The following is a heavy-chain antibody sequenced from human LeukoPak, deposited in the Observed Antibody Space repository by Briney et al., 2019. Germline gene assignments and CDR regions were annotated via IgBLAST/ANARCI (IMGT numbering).Heavy chain of an antibody. Sequence: SETLSLTCTVSGGSISSYYWSWIRQPPGKGLELIGYIYYSGSTNYNPSLKSRVTISVDTSKNQFSLKLSSVTAADTAVYYCARAKFYYDSSGLIWGQGTMVTVPS. CDR3: ARAKFYYDSSGLI. V-gene: IGHV4-59*01. CDR2: IYYSGST. D-gene: IGHD3-22*01. J-gene: IGHJ3*02. CDR1: GGSISSYY.